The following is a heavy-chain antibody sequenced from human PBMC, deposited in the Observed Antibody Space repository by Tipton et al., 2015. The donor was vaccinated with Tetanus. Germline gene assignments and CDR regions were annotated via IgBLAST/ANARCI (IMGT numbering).Heavy chain of an antibody. D-gene: IGHD3-3*01. Sequence: GLVKPSETLSLTCTVSGGSISSYYWSWIRQPPGKGLEWIGYIYYSGNTNYNPSLKSRVTISVDTSKNQFSLKLSSVTAADTAVYYCARHTNFWSGYYIVYWGQGTLVTVSS. V-gene: IGHV4-59*08. CDR3: ARHTNFWSGYYIVY. CDR1: GGSISSYY. CDR2: IYYSGNT. J-gene: IGHJ4*02.